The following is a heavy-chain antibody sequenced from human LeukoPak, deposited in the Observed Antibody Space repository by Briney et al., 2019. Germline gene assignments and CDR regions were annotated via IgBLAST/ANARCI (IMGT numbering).Heavy chain of an antibody. V-gene: IGHV3-30*02. CDR1: GFTFSHYG. J-gene: IGHJ5*02. CDR3: AWSVAAAGWFDP. D-gene: IGHD6-13*01. Sequence: GGSLRLSCTASGFTFSHYGMHWVRQAPGKGLDWVAFIRNDGSNDYYADSVKGRFTISRDNSKNTLDLQMNSLRAEDTAVYYCAWSVAAAGWFDPWGQGTLVTVSS. CDR2: IRNDGSND.